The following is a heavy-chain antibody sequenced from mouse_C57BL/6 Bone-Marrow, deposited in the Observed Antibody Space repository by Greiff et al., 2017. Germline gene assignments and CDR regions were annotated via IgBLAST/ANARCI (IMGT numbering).Heavy chain of an antibody. CDR2: IWWDDDK. D-gene: IGHD1-1*01. CDR3: ARIPNYYYGSSGYFDV. J-gene: IGHJ1*03. CDR1: GFSLSTFGMG. V-gene: IGHV8-8*01. Sequence: QVTLKVSGPGILQPSQTLSLTCSFSGFSLSTFGMGVGWIRQPSGKGLEWLAHIWWDDDKYYNPALKSRLTISKDTSKNQVFLKIANVDTADTATYYCARIPNYYYGSSGYFDVWGTGTTVTVSS.